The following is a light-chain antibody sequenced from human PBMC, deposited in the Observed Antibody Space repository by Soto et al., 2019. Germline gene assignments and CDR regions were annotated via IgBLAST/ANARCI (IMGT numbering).Light chain of an antibody. V-gene: IGKV1-9*01. J-gene: IGKJ5*01. Sequence: DLQLTQSPSFLSASVGDRVTITCRASQDISSSLVWYQQKPGKAPKVLIYGASTLQSGVPSRFSGSGSGTEFTLTISSLQPEDFATYYCPQLDTFPRTFGQGTRLEIK. CDR3: PQLDTFPRT. CDR1: QDISSS. CDR2: GAS.